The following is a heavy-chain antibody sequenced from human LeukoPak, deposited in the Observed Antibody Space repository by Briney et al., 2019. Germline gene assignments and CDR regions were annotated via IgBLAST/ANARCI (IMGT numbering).Heavy chain of an antibody. CDR2: ITGEGHTT. D-gene: IGHD4-17*01. J-gene: IGHJ5*02. V-gene: IGHV3-43*02. CDR1: GFTFGDYA. Sequence: GGSLRLSCAASGFTFGDYAMHWVRQPPGKGLEWVSPITGEGHTTYHAASVKARFTDSRESTNNPRCLELNTPRTEATTLYRCAKDIPIGDYVFTSWGQGTLVMVS. CDR3: AKDIPIGDYVFTS.